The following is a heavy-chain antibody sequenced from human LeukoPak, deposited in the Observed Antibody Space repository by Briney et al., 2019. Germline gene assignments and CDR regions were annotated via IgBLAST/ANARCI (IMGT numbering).Heavy chain of an antibody. J-gene: IGHJ4*02. CDR2: INPSGGST. CDR3: ASDAAHDSSGYGPRYFDY. V-gene: IGHV1-46*01. Sequence: GASVKVSCKASGYTFTSYYMHWVRQAPGQGLEWMGIINPSGGSTSYAQKFQGRVTMTRDTSTSTVYMELSSLRSEDTAVYYCASDAAHDSSGYGPRYFDYWGQGTLVTVSS. D-gene: IGHD3-22*01. CDR1: GYTFTSYY.